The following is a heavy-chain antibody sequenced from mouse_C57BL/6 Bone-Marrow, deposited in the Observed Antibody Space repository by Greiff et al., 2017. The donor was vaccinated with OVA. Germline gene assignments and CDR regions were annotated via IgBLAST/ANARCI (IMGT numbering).Heavy chain of an antibody. D-gene: IGHD4-1*02. J-gene: IGHJ3*01. V-gene: IGHV2-2*01. CDR2: IWSGGST. CDR3: ARNWDNWEGFAY. CDR1: GFSLTSYG. Sequence: VQLQQSGPGLVQPSQSLSITCTVSGFSLTSYGVHWVRQSPGKGLEWLGVIWSGGSTDYNAAFISRLSISKDNSKSQVFFKMNSLQADDTAIYYCARNWDNWEGFAYWGQGTLVTVSA.